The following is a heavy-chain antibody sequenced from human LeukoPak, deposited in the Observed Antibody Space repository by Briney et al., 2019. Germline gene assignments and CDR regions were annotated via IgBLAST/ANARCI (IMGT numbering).Heavy chain of an antibody. J-gene: IGHJ6*03. Sequence: SETLSLTCTIYSGTFNDYYCTWVRQPPGKGLEWIGEINHVGSTNYNPSLKSRVTISLDTSKKQFSLKLSSVTAADTAVYYCAREGSDYYGSGSYYRSYYYFMDVWGKGTTVTISS. CDR1: SGTFNDYY. V-gene: IGHV4-34*01. CDR3: AREGSDYYGSGSYYRSYYYFMDV. D-gene: IGHD3-10*01. CDR2: INHVGST.